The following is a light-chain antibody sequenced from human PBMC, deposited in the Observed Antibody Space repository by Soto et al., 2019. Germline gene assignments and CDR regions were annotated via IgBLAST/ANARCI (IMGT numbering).Light chain of an antibody. CDR3: QQFNSSPFT. CDR2: TVS. Sequence: DIQLTQYPSFLSAAVGDRLTITCRASQDIRSSLAWYQQKPGKAPNLLIYTVSTLQSWVPSRISCSRSGKEFTLTLSSMQPEDFATYYCQQFNSSPFTFGGGTKVEI. J-gene: IGKJ4*01. CDR1: QDIRSS. V-gene: IGKV1-9*01.